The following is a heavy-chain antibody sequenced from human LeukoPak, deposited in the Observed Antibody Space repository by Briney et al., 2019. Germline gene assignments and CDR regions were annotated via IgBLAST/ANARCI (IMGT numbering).Heavy chain of an antibody. V-gene: IGHV4-38-2*02. CDR2: ISYSGTP. CDR1: GYSISNRYY. D-gene: IGHD3-10*01. Sequence: SETLSLTCTVSGYSISNRYYWGWIRQPPGKGLEWIGSISYSGTPYYNPSLKSRLTISVDTSTNQFSLKLNSVTAADTAVYYCARRGAYGSGSPTLFDHWGQGTLVTVSS. CDR3: ARRGAYGSGSPTLFDH. J-gene: IGHJ4*02.